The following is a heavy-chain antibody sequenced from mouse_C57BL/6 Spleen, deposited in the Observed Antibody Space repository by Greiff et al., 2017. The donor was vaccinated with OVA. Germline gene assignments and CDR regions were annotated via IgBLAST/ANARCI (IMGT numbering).Heavy chain of an antibody. CDR1: GYTFTGYW. CDR2: MLPGSGST. Sequence: QVQLQQSGAELMKPGASVKLSCKATGYTFTGYWIEWVKQRPGHGLEWIGEMLPGSGSTKDNEKLKGKATFTAETSSNTAYMQLSSLTTEDSAIYYCARLRNDYFDYWRQGTTLTVSS. D-gene: IGHD1-1*01. J-gene: IGHJ2*01. CDR3: ARLRNDYFDY. V-gene: IGHV1-9*01.